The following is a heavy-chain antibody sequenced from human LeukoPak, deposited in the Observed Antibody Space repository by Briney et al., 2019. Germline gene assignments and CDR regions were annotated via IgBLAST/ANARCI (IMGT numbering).Heavy chain of an antibody. V-gene: IGHV3-48*02. CDR3: ARDYYDSSGYYYYYYYGMDV. J-gene: IGHJ6*02. D-gene: IGHD3-22*01. CDR2: ISSSSTI. CDR1: GFTFSSYS. Sequence: GGSLRLSCAASGFTFSSYSMNWVRQAPGKGLEWVSYISSSSTIYYADSVKGRFTISRDNAKNSLYLQMNSLRDEDTAVYYCARDYYDSSGYYYYYYYGMDVWGQGTTVTVSS.